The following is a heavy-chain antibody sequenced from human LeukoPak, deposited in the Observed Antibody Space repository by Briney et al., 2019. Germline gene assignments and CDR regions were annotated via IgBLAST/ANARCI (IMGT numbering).Heavy chain of an antibody. D-gene: IGHD6-19*01. J-gene: IGHJ6*04. CDR2: TYYRSKWYN. CDR3: ARLGMGSGWLGAYYYYYGMDV. Sequence: SQTLSLTCAISGDSVSSNSAAWNWIRQSPSRGLEWLGRTYYRSKWYNDYAVSVKSRITINPDTSKNQFSLQLNSVIPEDTAVYYCARLGMGSGWLGAYYYYYGMDVWGKGTTVTVSS. CDR1: GDSVSSNSAA. V-gene: IGHV6-1*01.